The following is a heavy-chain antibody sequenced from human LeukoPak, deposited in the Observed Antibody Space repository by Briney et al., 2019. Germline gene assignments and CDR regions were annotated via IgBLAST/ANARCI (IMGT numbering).Heavy chain of an antibody. CDR3: ARGQAGGMDV. V-gene: IGHV3-7*01. CDR1: GLTFSRRW. Sequence: GGSLRLSCSASGLTFSRRWMSWVRQTPGKGLEWVANIKEDGSQKYYADSVMGRFTISRDNAENSLYLQLNSLRAEDTAVYYCARGQAGGMDVWGQGTTVTVSS. CDR2: IKEDGSQK. J-gene: IGHJ6*02.